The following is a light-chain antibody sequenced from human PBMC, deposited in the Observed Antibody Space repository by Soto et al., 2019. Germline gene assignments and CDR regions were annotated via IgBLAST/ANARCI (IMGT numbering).Light chain of an antibody. J-gene: IGLJ1*01. CDR3: SSYTMISTYV. V-gene: IGLV2-14*01. Sequence: HSVLAQPSSVSGSPVHAITISCTGTSSDVGAYNYVSWYQQHPGKAPKLMIYQVSNRPSGISNRFSGSKSGNTASLTISGLQAEDEADYYCSSYTMISTYVFGSGTKVTV. CDR1: SSDVGAYNY. CDR2: QVS.